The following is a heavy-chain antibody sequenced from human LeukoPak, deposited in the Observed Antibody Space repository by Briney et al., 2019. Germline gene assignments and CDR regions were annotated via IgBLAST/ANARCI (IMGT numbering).Heavy chain of an antibody. CDR2: IYPGDSDT. V-gene: IGHV5-51*01. D-gene: IGHD6-13*01. J-gene: IGHJ6*03. CDR3: ARQTSSWYVHYYYYMDV. Sequence: GESLKISCKGSGYSFTSYWIGWVRQVPGKGLEWMGIIYPGDSDTRYSPSFQGQVIISADKSISTAYLQWSSLKASDTAMYYCARQTSSWYVHYYYYMDVWGKGTTATVSS. CDR1: GYSFTSYW.